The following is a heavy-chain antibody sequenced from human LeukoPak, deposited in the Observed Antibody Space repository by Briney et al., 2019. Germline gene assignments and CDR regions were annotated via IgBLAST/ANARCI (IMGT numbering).Heavy chain of an antibody. J-gene: IGHJ4*02. CDR1: GGSFSGYY. CDR3: ARGDGYNY. Sequence: PSETLSLTCAVYGGSFSGYYWSWIRQPPGKGLEWIGEINHSGSTNYNPSLKSRVTISVDTSKNQFSLKLSSVTAADTAVYCCARGDGYNYWGQGTLVTVSS. D-gene: IGHD5-24*01. V-gene: IGHV4-34*01. CDR2: INHSGST.